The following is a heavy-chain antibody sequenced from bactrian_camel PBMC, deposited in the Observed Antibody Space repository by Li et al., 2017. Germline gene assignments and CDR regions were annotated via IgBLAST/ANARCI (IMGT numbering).Heavy chain of an antibody. D-gene: IGHD3*01. CDR2: LDSDETT. Sequence: HVQLVESGGGSVQAGGSLKLSCATSGYIHKNACMGWFRQTPGKEREGVAALDSDETTSYDGSVKGRFTISKDNAKKILYLQMSGLKPEDSAVYYCAADCADCSNGYCFYPRAKGWSYTGQGTQVTVS. V-gene: IGHV3S53*01. J-gene: IGHJ4*01. CDR1: GYIHKNAC.